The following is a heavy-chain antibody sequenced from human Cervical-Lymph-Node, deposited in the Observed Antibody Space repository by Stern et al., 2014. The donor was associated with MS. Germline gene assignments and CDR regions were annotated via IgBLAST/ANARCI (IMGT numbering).Heavy chain of an antibody. CDR1: GGTFSSPT. Sequence: QVQLVQSGTEVKMPGSSVKVSCQASGGTFSSPTVIWVRQAPGQGLEWMGRIILTLDVANYADKFQGRVTITADKSTSTAYMQLSSLRSEDTAVYYCYNWDYDRPTYGMDVWGQGTTVIVSS. J-gene: IGHJ6*02. CDR2: IILTLDVA. V-gene: IGHV1-69*09. D-gene: IGHD1-7*01. CDR3: YNWDYDRPTYGMDV.